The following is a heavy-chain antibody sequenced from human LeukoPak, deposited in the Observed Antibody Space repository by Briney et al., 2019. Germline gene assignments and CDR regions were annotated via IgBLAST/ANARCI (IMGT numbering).Heavy chain of an antibody. CDR1: GGSISSYY. CDR2: IYYSGST. Sequence: SETLSLTCTVSGGSISSYYWSWIRQPPGKGLEWIGYIYYSGSTNYNPSLKSRVAISVDTSKNQFSLRLSSVTAADTAVYYCARRHWGPIDYWGQGTLVTVSS. V-gene: IGHV4-59*08. J-gene: IGHJ4*02. CDR3: ARRHWGPIDY. D-gene: IGHD7-27*01.